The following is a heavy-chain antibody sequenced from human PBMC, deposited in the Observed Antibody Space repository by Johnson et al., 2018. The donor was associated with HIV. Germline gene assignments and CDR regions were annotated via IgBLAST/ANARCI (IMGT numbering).Heavy chain of an antibody. CDR2: ISYDGSNK. CDR1: GFTFSSYA. D-gene: IGHD3-22*01. J-gene: IGHJ3*02. V-gene: IGHV3-30*04. Sequence: QVQLVESGGGVVQPGRSLRLSCAASGFTFSSYAMHWVRQAPGKGLEWVAVISYDGSNKYYADSVKGRFTISRDNSKNTLYLQMNSLRAEDTAVYYCVRVGGLYYYDSSGYRDDAFDIWGQGTMVTVSS. CDR3: VRVGGLYYYDSSGYRDDAFDI.